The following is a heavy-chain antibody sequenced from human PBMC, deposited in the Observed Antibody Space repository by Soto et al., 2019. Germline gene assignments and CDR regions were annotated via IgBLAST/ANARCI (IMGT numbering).Heavy chain of an antibody. CDR3: ARDRGYYDSSGYYYPSNWFDP. Sequence: EVQLVESGGGLVQPGGSLRLSCAASGFTFSSYWMSWVRQAPGKGLEWVANIKQDGSEKYYVDSVKGRFTISRDNAKNSLYLQMNSLRAEDTAVYYCARDRGYYDSSGYYYPSNWFDPWGQGTLVTVSS. J-gene: IGHJ5*02. D-gene: IGHD3-22*01. V-gene: IGHV3-7*01. CDR1: GFTFSSYW. CDR2: IKQDGSEK.